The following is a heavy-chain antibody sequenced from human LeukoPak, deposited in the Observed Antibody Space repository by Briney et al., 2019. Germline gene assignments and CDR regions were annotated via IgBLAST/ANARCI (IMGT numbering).Heavy chain of an antibody. J-gene: IGHJ4*02. CDR1: GFTFKNYE. CDR3: ARGGRGVPFDY. D-gene: IGHD3-10*01. Sequence: GGSLRLSCAGSGFTFKNYEMTWVRQAPGKGLEWVSYISSGGSIIFYADSVKGRFTISRDNAKNSLYLQMNSLRADDTAVYYCARGGRGVPFDYWGQGTLVTVSS. V-gene: IGHV3-48*03. CDR2: ISSGGSII.